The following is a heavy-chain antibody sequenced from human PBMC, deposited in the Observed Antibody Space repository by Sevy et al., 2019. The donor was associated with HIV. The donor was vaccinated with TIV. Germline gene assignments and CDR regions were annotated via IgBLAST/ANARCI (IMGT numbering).Heavy chain of an antibody. CDR3: ARALWYDILTGYYPSSAYYFDY. CDR2: TYYRSKWYN. Sequence: QSQTLSLTCAISGDSVSSNSAAWNWIRQSPSRGLEWLGRTYYRSKWYNDYAVSVKSRITINPDTSKNQFSLQLNSVTPEDTAVYYCARALWYDILTGYYPSSAYYFDYWGQGTLVTVSS. CDR1: GDSVSSNSAA. V-gene: IGHV6-1*01. D-gene: IGHD3-9*01. J-gene: IGHJ4*02.